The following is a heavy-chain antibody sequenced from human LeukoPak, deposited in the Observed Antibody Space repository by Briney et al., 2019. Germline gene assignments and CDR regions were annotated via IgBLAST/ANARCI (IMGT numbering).Heavy chain of an antibody. CDR3: ATDLEGSGSSGRYYYYGMDV. CDR2: FDPEDGET. D-gene: IGHD3-10*01. Sequence: GASVKVSCKVPGYTLTELSMHWVRQAPGKGLEWMGGFDPEDGETIYAQKFQGRVTMTEDTSTDTAYMELSSLRSEDTAVYYCATDLEGSGSSGRYYYYGMDVWGKGTTVTVSS. CDR1: GYTLTELS. V-gene: IGHV1-24*01. J-gene: IGHJ6*04.